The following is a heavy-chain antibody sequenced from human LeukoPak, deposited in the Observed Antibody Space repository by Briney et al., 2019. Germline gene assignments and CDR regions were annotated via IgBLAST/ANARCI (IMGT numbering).Heavy chain of an antibody. J-gene: IGHJ4*02. CDR3: AKWGPYDILTGRIN. CDR2: INHNGNVN. Sequence: GGSLRLSCAASGFTFSSYWMNWARQAPGKGLEWVASINHNGNVNYYVDSVKGRFTISRDNAKNSPYLQMNSLRAEDTAVYYCAKWGPYDILTGRINWGQGTLVTVSS. CDR1: GFTFSSYW. V-gene: IGHV3-7*03. D-gene: IGHD3-9*01.